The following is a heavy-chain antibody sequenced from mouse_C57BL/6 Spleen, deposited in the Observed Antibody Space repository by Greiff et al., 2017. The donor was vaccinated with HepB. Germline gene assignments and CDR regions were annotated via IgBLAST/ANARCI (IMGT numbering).Heavy chain of an antibody. CDR1: GYTFTEYT. CDR3: ARHEDRYYGSSYGGYAMDY. D-gene: IGHD1-1*01. V-gene: IGHV1-62-2*01. CDR2: FYPGSGSI. Sequence: VQLQQSGAELVKPGASVKLSCKASGYTFTEYTIHWVKQRSGQGLEWIGWFYPGSGSIKYNEKFKDKATLTADKSSSTVYMELSRLTSEDSAVYFCARHEDRYYGSSYGGYAMDYWGQGTSVTVSS. J-gene: IGHJ4*01.